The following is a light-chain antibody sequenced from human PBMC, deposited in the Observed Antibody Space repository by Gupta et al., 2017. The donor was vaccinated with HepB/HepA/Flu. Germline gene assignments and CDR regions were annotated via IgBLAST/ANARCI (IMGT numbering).Light chain of an antibody. CDR3: HHSNKVHPNIT. CDR2: YAS. V-gene: IGKV6-21*01. Sequence: EIVLTQSPEVQSVTPKEKVTITCRASQSIGSSLHWYQQKPGQSPKLLIKYASQSCEGVPSRCSGSGVGTEFKVTINGREAEDVETYYCHHSNKVHPNITFGQGTQMEIK. CDR1: QSIGSS. J-gene: IGKJ5*01.